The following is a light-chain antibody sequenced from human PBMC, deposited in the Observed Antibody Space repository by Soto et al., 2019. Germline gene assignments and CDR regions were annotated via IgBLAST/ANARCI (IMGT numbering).Light chain of an antibody. CDR3: QQYNNWPPYT. CDR1: QSVGSN. Sequence: EIVMTQSPATLSVSPGERATLSCRASQSVGSNLAWYQQKPGQAPRLLIYGSSTTATGIPARFSGSGSGTEFTLTISSLQSEDFAVYYCQQYNNWPPYTLGQGTKLE. CDR2: GSS. V-gene: IGKV3-15*01. J-gene: IGKJ2*01.